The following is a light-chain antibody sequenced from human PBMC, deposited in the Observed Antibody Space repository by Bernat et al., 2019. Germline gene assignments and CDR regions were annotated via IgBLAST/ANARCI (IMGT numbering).Light chain of an antibody. CDR1: QSVSTN. V-gene: IGKV3-11*01. CDR2: GAS. J-gene: IGKJ1*01. CDR3: QQRDHWPPGAT. Sequence: IVLTQSPATLSLSPGERATLSCRASQSVSTNLAWYQQKLGQTPRLLIYGASNRATGIPARFSCSGSGTDFTLTISSLEPEDFAVYYCQQRDHWPPGATFGQGTKVEFK.